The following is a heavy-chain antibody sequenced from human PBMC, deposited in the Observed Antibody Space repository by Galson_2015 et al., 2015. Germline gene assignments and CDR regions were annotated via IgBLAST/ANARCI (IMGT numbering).Heavy chain of an antibody. V-gene: IGHV3-7*01. CDR2: IKQDGSEK. CDR1: GFTFSSYW. CDR3: ARTGQSYDFWSGSLNY. J-gene: IGHJ4*02. Sequence: SLRLSCAASGFTFSSYWMSWVRQAPGKGLEWVANIKQDGSEKYYVDSVKGRFTISRDNAKNSLYLQMNSLRAEDTAVYYCARTGQSYDFWSGSLNYWVQGTLVTVSS. D-gene: IGHD3-3*01.